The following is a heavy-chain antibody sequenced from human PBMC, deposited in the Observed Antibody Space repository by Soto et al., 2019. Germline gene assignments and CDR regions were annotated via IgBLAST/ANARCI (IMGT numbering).Heavy chain of an antibody. CDR1: GFTFSSYA. CDR3: ARDSSDIVVVVAATGPSHY. CDR2: ISYDGSNK. D-gene: IGHD2-15*01. J-gene: IGHJ4*01. Sequence: PGGSLRLSCAASGFTFSSYAMHWVRQAPGKGLEWVAVISYDGSNKYYADSVKGRFTISRDNSKNTLYLQMNSLRAEDTAVYYCARDSSDIVVVVAATGPSHYWGQGTLVTVSS. V-gene: IGHV3-30-3*01.